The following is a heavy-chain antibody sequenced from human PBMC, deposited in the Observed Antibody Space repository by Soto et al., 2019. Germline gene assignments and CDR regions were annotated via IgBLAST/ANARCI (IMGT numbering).Heavy chain of an antibody. J-gene: IGHJ4*02. D-gene: IGHD3-22*01. V-gene: IGHV3-23*01. CDR3: AKDTNYYDSSGYDY. CDR2: ISGSGGST. Sequence: GGSLRLSCAASGFTFSSYAMSWVRQAPGKGLEWVSAISGSGGSTYYADSVKGRFAISRDNSKNTLYLQMNSLRAEDTAVYYCAKDTNYYDSSGYDYWGQGTLVTVSS. CDR1: GFTFSSYA.